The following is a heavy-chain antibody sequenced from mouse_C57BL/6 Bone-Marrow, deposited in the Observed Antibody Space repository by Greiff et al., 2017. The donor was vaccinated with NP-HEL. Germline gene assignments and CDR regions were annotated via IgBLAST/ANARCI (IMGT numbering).Heavy chain of an antibody. CDR1: GYTFTDYY. CDR3: TRRGGY. V-gene: IGHV1-76*01. Sequence: QVQLQQSGAELVRPGASVKLSCKASGYTFTDYYINWVKQRPGQGLEWIARMYPGSGNTYYNEKFKGKATLTAEKSSSTAYMQLSSLTSEDSAVYFCTRRGGYWGQGTTLTVSS. CDR2: MYPGSGNT. J-gene: IGHJ2*01.